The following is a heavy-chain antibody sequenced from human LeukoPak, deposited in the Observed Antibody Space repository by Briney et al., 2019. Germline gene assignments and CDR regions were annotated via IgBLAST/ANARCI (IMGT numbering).Heavy chain of an antibody. CDR2: IIPIFGTA. CDR1: GGTFSSYA. CDR3: AEDIVATTNWFDP. Sequence: SVKVSCKASGGTFSSYAISWVRQAPGQGLEWMGRIIPIFGTANYAQKFQGRVTITTDESTGTAYMELSSLRSEDTAVYYCAEDIVATTNWFDPWGQGTLVTVSS. J-gene: IGHJ5*02. D-gene: IGHD5-12*01. V-gene: IGHV1-69*05.